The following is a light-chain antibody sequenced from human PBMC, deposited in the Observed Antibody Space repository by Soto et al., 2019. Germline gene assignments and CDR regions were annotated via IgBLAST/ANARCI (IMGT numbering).Light chain of an antibody. Sequence: ERVMTQSPVTLSVSPGERVTLFRRASQSVSSNLAWYQQKPGQAPSLLIYGAFTRATGIPARFSGTGSGTDFTLTISSLQSEDFALYYCQQYNDWPLTFGQGTKVDIK. V-gene: IGKV3-15*01. CDR3: QQYNDWPLT. CDR2: GAF. CDR1: QSVSSN. J-gene: IGKJ1*01.